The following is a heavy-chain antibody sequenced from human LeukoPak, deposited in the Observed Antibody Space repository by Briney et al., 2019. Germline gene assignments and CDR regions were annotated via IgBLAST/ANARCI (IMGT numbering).Heavy chain of an antibody. J-gene: IGHJ6*03. V-gene: IGHV5-51*01. CDR2: IYPGDSDT. CDR1: GYSFTSYW. Sequence: GESLKISCKGSGYSFTSYWIGWVRQMPGKGLEWMGIIYPGDSDTRYSPSFQGQVTISADKSISTAYLQWSSLKASDTAMYYCARHSGSYPRYYYYYMDVWGKGTTVTVSS. CDR3: ARHSGSYPRYYYYYMDV. D-gene: IGHD1-26*01.